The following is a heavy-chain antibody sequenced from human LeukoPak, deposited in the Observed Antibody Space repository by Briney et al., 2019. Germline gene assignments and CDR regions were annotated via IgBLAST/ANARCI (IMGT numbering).Heavy chain of an antibody. CDR1: GFTFSDYG. V-gene: IGHV3-30*03. Sequence: PGGSLRLSCAASGFTFSDYGMHWVRQAPGKGLEWVAVISYDGSDKYYADSVKGRFTISRDNSKNTLYLQMNSLRPEDTAVYYCARDWGRRYSSGWYGDFDYWGQGTLVTVSS. D-gene: IGHD6-19*01. CDR3: ARDWGRRYSSGWYGDFDY. J-gene: IGHJ4*02. CDR2: ISYDGSDK.